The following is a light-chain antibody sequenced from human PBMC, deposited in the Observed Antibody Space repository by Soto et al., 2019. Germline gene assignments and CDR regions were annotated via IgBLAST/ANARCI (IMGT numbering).Light chain of an antibody. J-gene: IGKJ1*01. Sequence: EIVMTQSPPTLSVSPGERATLSCRASQSITTNVAWFQQKPGQAPSLLIFRASVRASGVPARFSGSGSATEFTLTISSLQSEDFAVYFCHQYENWPKTFGQGTKVEI. CDR1: QSITTN. CDR3: HQYENWPKT. V-gene: IGKV3-15*01. CDR2: RAS.